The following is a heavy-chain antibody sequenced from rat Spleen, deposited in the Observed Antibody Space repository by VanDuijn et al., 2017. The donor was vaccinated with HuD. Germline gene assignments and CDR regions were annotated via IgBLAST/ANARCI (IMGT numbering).Heavy chain of an antibody. J-gene: IGHJ2*01. CDR1: GFTFSDYY. CDR2: ISYDGTAH. CDR3: ARETGYNSYFDY. Sequence: EVQLVESDGGLVQPGRSLKLSCATSGFTFSDYYMAWVRQAPTKVLEWVASISYDGTAHYSRDSVKGRFTLSRDNAKSTLFLQMGSLRSEDTATYYCARETGYNSYFDYWGQGVMVTVSS. V-gene: IGHV5-20*01. D-gene: IGHD1-4*01.